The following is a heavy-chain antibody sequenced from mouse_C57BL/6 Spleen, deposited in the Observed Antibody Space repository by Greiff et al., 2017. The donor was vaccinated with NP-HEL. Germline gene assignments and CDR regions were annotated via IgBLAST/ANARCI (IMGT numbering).Heavy chain of an antibody. Sequence: VQLQESGAELVKPGASVKLSCKASGYTFTSYWMHWVKQRPGRGLEWIGRIDPNSGGPKYNEKFKSKATLTVDKPSSTAYMQLSSLTSEDSAVYYCARDSLYGSSPYYAMDYWGQGTSVTVSS. CDR1: GYTFTSYW. J-gene: IGHJ4*01. V-gene: IGHV1-72*01. CDR3: ARDSLYGSSPYYAMDY. D-gene: IGHD1-1*01. CDR2: IDPNSGGP.